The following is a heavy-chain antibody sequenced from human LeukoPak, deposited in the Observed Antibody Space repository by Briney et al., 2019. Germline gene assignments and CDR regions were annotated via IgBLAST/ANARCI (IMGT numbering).Heavy chain of an antibody. Sequence: SETLSLTCTVSGGSISSYYWSWIRQPPGKGLEWIGYIYYSGSNNYNPSLKSRVTISVETSKNQPSLKLSSVTAADTAVYDCARGGAGCSSTSCYFRFDPWGQGTLVTVSS. CDR2: IYYSGSN. V-gene: IGHV4-59*01. CDR1: GGSISSYY. CDR3: ARGGAGCSSTSCYFRFDP. D-gene: IGHD2-2*01. J-gene: IGHJ5*02.